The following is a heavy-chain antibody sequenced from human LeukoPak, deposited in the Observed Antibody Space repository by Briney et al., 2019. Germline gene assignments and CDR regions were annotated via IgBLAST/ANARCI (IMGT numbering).Heavy chain of an antibody. V-gene: IGHV3-53*01. CDR3: ARWACTSASCYNDY. CDR2: IYSGGGT. D-gene: IGHD2-2*02. Sequence: GGSLRLSCAASGLTVSSNYMSWVRQAPGKGLEWVSVIYSGGGTFYADSVKARFTISRDNSKNTLYLQMNSLRAKDTAVYYCARWACTSASCYNDYWGQGTLVTVSS. J-gene: IGHJ4*02. CDR1: GLTVSSNY.